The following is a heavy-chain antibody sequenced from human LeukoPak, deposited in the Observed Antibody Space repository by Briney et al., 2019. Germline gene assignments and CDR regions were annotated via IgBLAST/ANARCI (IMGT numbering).Heavy chain of an antibody. J-gene: IGHJ6*03. V-gene: IGHV1-2*02. Sequence: GASVKVSCKASGYTFTGYYMHWVRQAPGQGLEWMGWINPNSGGTNYAQKFQGRVTMTRDTSISTAYMELSRLRSDDTAVYYCARALMTVVPAVDYYYYYMDVWGKGTTVTVSS. D-gene: IGHD2-2*01. CDR2: INPNSGGT. CDR1: GYTFTGYY. CDR3: ARALMTVVPAVDYYYYYMDV.